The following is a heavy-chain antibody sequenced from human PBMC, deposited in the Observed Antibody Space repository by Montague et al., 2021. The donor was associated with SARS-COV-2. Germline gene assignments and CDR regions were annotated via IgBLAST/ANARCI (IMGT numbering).Heavy chain of an antibody. V-gene: IGHV4-59*12. CDR3: ARGRRIAARPSEGYFDL. J-gene: IGHJ2*01. CDR1: GGSISSYY. D-gene: IGHD6-6*01. Sequence: SETLSLTCTVSGGSISSYYWSWIRQSPGKGLEWIGYIYYSGRTNYNPSLKGRVTISVDTSKNQFSLNLSSVTAADTAVYYCARGRRIAARPSEGYFDLWGRGTLVTVSS. CDR2: IYYSGRT.